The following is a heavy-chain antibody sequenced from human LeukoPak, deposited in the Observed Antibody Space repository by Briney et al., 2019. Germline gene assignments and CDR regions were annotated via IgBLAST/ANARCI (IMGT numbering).Heavy chain of an antibody. V-gene: IGHV3-15*01. D-gene: IGHD6-13*01. CDR2: IKSNTDGGTA. Sequence: PGGSLRLSCAASGFTFNVAWMSWVRQAPGKGLEWVGRIKSNTDGGTAEYASPVKDRFTISRDDSKNTLYLQMNSLETEDTAVYYCATAPTWGSNWYEGYWGQGTLVTVSS. J-gene: IGHJ4*02. CDR1: GFTFNVAW. CDR3: ATAPTWGSNWYEGY.